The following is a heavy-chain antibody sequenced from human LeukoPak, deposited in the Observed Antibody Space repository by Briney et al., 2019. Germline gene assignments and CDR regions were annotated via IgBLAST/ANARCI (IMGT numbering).Heavy chain of an antibody. J-gene: IGHJ4*02. V-gene: IGHV3-33*01. CDR1: GFTFSNYG. CDR3: VSVLTVTFDS. D-gene: IGHD4-17*01. Sequence: GMSLRLSCAASGFTFSNYGMHWVRQAPGKGLEWVALVWSDGNGKFYADSVKGRFTISRDNSKNTVYLQMNSLRAEDTAVYYCVSVLTVTFDSWGQGTLVTVSS. CDR2: VWSDGNGK.